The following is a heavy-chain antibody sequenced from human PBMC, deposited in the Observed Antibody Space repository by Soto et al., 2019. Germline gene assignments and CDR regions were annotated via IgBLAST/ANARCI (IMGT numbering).Heavy chain of an antibody. CDR2: ISGNSHTT. D-gene: IGHD6-19*01. Sequence: EVQLLESGGGLVQPGGSLRLSCVASGFTFSSYAMTWVRQAPGKGLEWVSSISGNSHTTHFADSVQGRFTISRDNSKNTLYLQMNSLRAEDTAIYYCAKESDQCLAANIGYWGQGTLVTVSS. CDR3: AKESDQCLAANIGY. CDR1: GFTFSSYA. V-gene: IGHV3-23*01. J-gene: IGHJ4*02.